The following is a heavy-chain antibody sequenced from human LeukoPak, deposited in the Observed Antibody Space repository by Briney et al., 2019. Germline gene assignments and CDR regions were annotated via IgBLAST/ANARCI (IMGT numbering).Heavy chain of an antibody. CDR2: INHSGST. V-gene: IGHV4-34*01. J-gene: IGHJ4*02. CDR1: GGSFSGYY. CDR3: ARDPGGIGFDY. D-gene: IGHD1-26*01. Sequence: PSETLSLTCAVYGGSFSGYYWSWIRQPPGKGLEWIGEINHSGSTNYNPSLKSRVTISVDTSKNQFSLKLSSVTAADTAVYYCARDPGGIGFDYWGQGTLVTVSS.